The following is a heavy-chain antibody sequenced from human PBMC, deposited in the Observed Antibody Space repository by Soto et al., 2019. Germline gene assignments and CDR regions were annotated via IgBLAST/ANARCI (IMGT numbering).Heavy chain of an antibody. Sequence: QVQLMESGGGVVQPGRSLRLSCAASGFAFHGYAMHWVRQAPGKGLEWVAIIWYEGSNTYYGDSVKGRFTISRDNSKNTVYLQMNSLRVEDTAVYYCARDLKTRHCDYWGQGILVTVSS. CDR2: IWYEGSNT. CDR1: GFAFHGYA. V-gene: IGHV3-33*01. CDR3: ARDLKTRHCDY. J-gene: IGHJ4*02. D-gene: IGHD4-17*01.